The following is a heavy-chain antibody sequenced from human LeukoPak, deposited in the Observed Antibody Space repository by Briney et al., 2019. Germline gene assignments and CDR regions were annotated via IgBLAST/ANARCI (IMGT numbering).Heavy chain of an antibody. CDR3: ARDIREWSSWTRYYFDY. J-gene: IGHJ4*02. Sequence: PGGSLRLSCAASRFTISDYCMTWIRQAPGKGLEWVSYISSSGSAIYYADSVKGRFTVSRDNAKNSLYLQMNSLRAEDTAVYYCARDIREWSSWTRYYFDYWGQGTLVTVSS. V-gene: IGHV3-11*04. D-gene: IGHD6-13*01. CDR2: ISSSGSAI. CDR1: RFTISDYC.